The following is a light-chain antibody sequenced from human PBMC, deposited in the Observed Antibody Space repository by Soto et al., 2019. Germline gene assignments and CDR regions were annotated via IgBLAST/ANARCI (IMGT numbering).Light chain of an antibody. CDR2: DAS. V-gene: IGKV1-5*01. CDR3: QQYNTYST. CDR1: QSISNW. Sequence: DIQMTQSPSTLSASVGDRVTITCRASQSISNWLAWYQQKPGKAPNLLIFDASSLESGVPSRFSGSGSGTEFTLTISSLQSGDFATYYCQQYNTYSTFGQGTRLEIK. J-gene: IGKJ5*01.